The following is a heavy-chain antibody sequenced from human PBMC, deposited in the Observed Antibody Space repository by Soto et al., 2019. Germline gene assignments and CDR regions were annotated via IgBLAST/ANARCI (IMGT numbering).Heavy chain of an antibody. J-gene: IGHJ5*02. Sequence: PSETLSLTCTVSGGSISSGGYYWSWIRQHPGKGLEWIGYIYYSGSTYYNPSLKSRVTISVDTSKNQFSLKLSSVTAADTAVYYCARDKAVRLYAGSGGYYGPPNNWFDPWGQGTLVTVSS. CDR2: IYYSGST. D-gene: IGHD3-10*01. CDR1: GGSISSGGYY. CDR3: ARDKAVRLYAGSGGYYGPPNNWFDP. V-gene: IGHV4-31*03.